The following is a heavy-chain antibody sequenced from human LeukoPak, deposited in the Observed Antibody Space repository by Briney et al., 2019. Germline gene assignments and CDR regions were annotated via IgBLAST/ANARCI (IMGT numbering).Heavy chain of an antibody. V-gene: IGHV4-31*03. CDR3: ASVPLENWNDVGDHWYFDL. CDR1: GGSISSGGYY. J-gene: IGHJ2*01. Sequence: PSQTLSLTCTVSGGSISSGGYYWSWIRQHPGKGLEWIGYIYYSGSTYYNPSLKSRVTISVDTSKNQFSLKLSSVTAADTAVYYCASVPLENWNDVGDHWYFDLWGRGTLVTVSS. CDR2: IYYSGST. D-gene: IGHD1-1*01.